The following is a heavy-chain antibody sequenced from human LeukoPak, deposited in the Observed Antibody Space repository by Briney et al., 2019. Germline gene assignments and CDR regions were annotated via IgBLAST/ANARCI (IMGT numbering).Heavy chain of an antibody. J-gene: IGHJ3*02. CDR3: ARRDGYGAYDI. D-gene: IGHD5-24*01. Sequence: GESLKISCKGSGYIFTRYWIGWVRQRPGKGLEWMGIIYPGDSDTRDSPSFQGQVTISADKSISTAYLQWNSLKASDTAMYYCARRDGYGAYDIWGQGTMVTVSS. V-gene: IGHV5-51*01. CDR1: GYIFTRYW. CDR2: IYPGDSDT.